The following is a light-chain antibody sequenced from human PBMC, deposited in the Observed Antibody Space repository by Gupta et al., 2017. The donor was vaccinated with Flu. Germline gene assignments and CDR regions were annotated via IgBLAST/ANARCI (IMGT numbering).Light chain of an antibody. V-gene: IGKV2-28*01. Sequence: ITFGSVRSLLHVSRYNYLDWYVQKQGQSPQLLLCLASRRASGVADMFGGGSSGSDFTLQISTVVAEDVGICYCMQSLQPPPTFGQGTKLEIK. J-gene: IGKJ2*01. CDR1: RSLLHVSRYNY. CDR2: LAS. CDR3: MQSLQPPPT.